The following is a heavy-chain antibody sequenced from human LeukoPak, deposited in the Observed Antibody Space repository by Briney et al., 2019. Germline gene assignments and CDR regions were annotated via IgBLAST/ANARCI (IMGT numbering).Heavy chain of an antibody. J-gene: IGHJ4*02. V-gene: IGHV7-4-1*02. D-gene: IGHD6-13*01. Sequence: ASVTVSFKASGYTFTSYAMNWVRQAPGQGLEWMGWINTNTGNPTYAQGFPGRFVFSLDTSVSTAYLQISSLTAEDTAVYYCARGAAARTNDYWGQGTLVTVSS. CDR3: ARGAAARTNDY. CDR2: INTNTGNP. CDR1: GYTFTSYA.